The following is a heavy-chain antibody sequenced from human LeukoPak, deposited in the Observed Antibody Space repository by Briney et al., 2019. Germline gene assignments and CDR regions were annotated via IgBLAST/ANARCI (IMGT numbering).Heavy chain of an antibody. CDR2: IKQDGSEK. Sequence: GGSLRLSCAASGFTFSSYWMSWVRQAPGKGLEWVAHIKQDGSEKYYVDSVKGRFTISRDKAKNSLYLHMNSLRAEDTAVYYCARDLPAVYDFWSGYSDYWGEGTLVTVSS. CDR1: GFTFSSYW. J-gene: IGHJ4*02. CDR3: ARDLPAVYDFWSGYSDY. D-gene: IGHD3-3*01. V-gene: IGHV3-7*01.